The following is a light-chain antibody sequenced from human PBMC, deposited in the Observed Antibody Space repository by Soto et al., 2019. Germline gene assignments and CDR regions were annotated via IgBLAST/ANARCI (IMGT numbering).Light chain of an antibody. CDR2: KAS. CDR3: QQYTSYPLT. J-gene: IGKJ4*01. CDR1: QSISNW. V-gene: IGKV1-5*03. Sequence: DIQMTQSPSTLSASVGDRVTITCRASQSISNWLAWYQQKPGKAPKVLIYKASSLESGLPSRFSGSGSGTEFTLTISSLQPDDFASYYCQQYTSYPLTFGGGTKVEIK.